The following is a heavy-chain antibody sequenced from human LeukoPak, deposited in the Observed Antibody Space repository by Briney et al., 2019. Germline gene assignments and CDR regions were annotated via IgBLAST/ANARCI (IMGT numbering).Heavy chain of an antibody. D-gene: IGHD2-15*01. V-gene: IGHV3-33*08. J-gene: IGHJ4*02. CDR2: IWYDGNNK. CDR1: GFTLSSYG. Sequence: GGSLRLSCAAPGFTLSSYGMHWVRQAPGKGLEWVALIWYDGNNKYYADSVKGRFTISRDNSKNTLYLQLNSLRAEDTAVYYCARQHCSGGDCYFFDWGQGTLVTVSS. CDR3: ARQHCSGGDCYFFD.